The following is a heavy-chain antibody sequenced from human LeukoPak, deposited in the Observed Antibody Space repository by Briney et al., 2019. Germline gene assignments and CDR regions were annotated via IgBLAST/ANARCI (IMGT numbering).Heavy chain of an antibody. D-gene: IGHD1-7*01. CDR1: GGSFSGYY. Sequence: SETLSLTCAVYGGSFSGYYWSWIRQPPGKGLEWIGEINHSGSTNYNPSLKSRVTISVDTSKNQFSLELSSVTAADTAVYYCARDKYNWNFYYYYGMDVWGQGTTVTVSS. CDR3: ARDKYNWNFYYYYGMDV. CDR2: INHSGST. J-gene: IGHJ6*02. V-gene: IGHV4-34*01.